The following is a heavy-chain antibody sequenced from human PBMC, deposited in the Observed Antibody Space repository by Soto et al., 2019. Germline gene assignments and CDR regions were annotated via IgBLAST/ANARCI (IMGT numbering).Heavy chain of an antibody. CDR2: FDPEDGET. V-gene: IGHV1-24*01. CDR3: ATLGYYDILTGYWVTPGKYYFDY. J-gene: IGHJ4*01. CDR1: GYTLTEVS. Sequence: ASVKVSCKVSGYTLTEVSMHWVRQAPGKGLEWMGGFDPEDGETIYAQMFQGRVTMTEDTSTDTAYMELSSLRSEDTAVYYCATLGYYDILTGYWVTPGKYYFDYWG. D-gene: IGHD3-9*01.